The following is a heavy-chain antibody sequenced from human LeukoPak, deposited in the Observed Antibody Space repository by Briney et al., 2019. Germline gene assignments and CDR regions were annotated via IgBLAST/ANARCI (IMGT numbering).Heavy chain of an antibody. CDR2: ISAYNGNT. J-gene: IGHJ6*02. V-gene: IGHV1-18*01. Sequence: ASVKVSCKASGYTFTSYGISWVRQAPGQGLEWMGWISAYNGNTNYAQKLHGRVTMTTDTSTSTAYMELRSLRSDDTAVYYCARDRGYGSGSYYTFYYYYGMDVWGQGTTVTVSS. CDR3: ARDRGYGSGSYYTFYYYYGMDV. D-gene: IGHD3-10*01. CDR1: GYTFTSYG.